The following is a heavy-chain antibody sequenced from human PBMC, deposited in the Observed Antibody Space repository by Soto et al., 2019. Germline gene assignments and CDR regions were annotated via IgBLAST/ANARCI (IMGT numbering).Heavy chain of an antibody. CDR1: GFSLSTSGMC. CDR3: ARTPSYGQLVPFDY. D-gene: IGHD6-13*01. Sequence: SGPTLVNPTQTLTLTCTFSGFSLSTSGMCVSWVRQPPGKALEWLALIDWDDDKYYSTSLKTRLTISKDTSKNQVVLTMTNMDPVDTATYYCARTPSYGQLVPFDYWGQGTLVTVSS. V-gene: IGHV2-70*20. J-gene: IGHJ4*02. CDR2: IDWDDDK.